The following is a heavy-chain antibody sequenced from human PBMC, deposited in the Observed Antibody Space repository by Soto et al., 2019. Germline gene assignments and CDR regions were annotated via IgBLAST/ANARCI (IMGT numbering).Heavy chain of an antibody. CDR1: GYSFAVYW. CDR3: ARQIYDSDSGPNVQCYFDS. V-gene: IGHV5-10-1*01. J-gene: IGHJ4*02. D-gene: IGHD3-22*01. Sequence: RGESLKISCQGSGYSFAVYWITWVRQMPGKGLDWMGRIDPSDSQTYYSPSFRGHVTISAAKSITTVCLQWSSLRASDTAMYYCARQIYDSDSGPNVQCYFDSWGQGTLVTVSS. CDR2: IDPSDSQT.